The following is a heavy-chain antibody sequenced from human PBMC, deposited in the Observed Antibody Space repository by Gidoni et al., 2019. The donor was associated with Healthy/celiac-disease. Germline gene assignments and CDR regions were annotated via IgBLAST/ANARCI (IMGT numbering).Heavy chain of an antibody. J-gene: IGHJ4*02. CDR3: AKDMPSSSKDTAMVYGEAAFDY. Sequence: EVQLVESGGVVVQPGGSLRLSCAASGFTFDDYTMHWVRQAPGKGLEWVSLISWDGGSTYYADSVKGRFTISRDNSKNSLYLQMNSLRTEDTALYYCAKDMPSSSKDTAMVYGEAAFDYWGQGTLVTVSS. V-gene: IGHV3-43*01. D-gene: IGHD5-18*01. CDR2: ISWDGGST. CDR1: GFTFDDYT.